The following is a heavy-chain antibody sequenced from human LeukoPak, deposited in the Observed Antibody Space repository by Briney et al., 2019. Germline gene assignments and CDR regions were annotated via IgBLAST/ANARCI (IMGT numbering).Heavy chain of an antibody. Sequence: GGSLRLSCAASGFTFNDCYMNWIRQAPGKGLEWVSYISSSGSTRYYADSLKGRFTISRDNAGDSLYLQMDSLRADDTAVYYCARDRSRMVRGIDALDLWGQGTMVTVSS. V-gene: IGHV3-11*01. CDR1: GFTFNDCY. CDR2: ISSSGSTR. CDR3: ARDRSRMVRGIDALDL. J-gene: IGHJ3*01. D-gene: IGHD3-10*01.